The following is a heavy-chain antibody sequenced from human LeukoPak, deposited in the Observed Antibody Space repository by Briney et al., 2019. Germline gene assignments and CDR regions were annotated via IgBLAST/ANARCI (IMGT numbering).Heavy chain of an antibody. V-gene: IGHV3-21*01. CDR1: GFTFSSYS. J-gene: IGHJ6*02. Sequence: GGSLRLSCAASGFTFSSYSMNWVRQAPGKGREWVSSISSSSSYIYYADSVKGRFTISRDNAKNSLYLQMNSLRAEDTAVYYCARGVSDGSGYYYYGMDVWGQGTTVTVSS. D-gene: IGHD3-10*01. CDR2: ISSSSSYI. CDR3: ARGVSDGSGYYYYGMDV.